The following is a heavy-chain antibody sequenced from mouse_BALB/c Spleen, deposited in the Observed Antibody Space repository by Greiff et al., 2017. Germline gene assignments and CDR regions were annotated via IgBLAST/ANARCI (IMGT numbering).Heavy chain of an antibody. J-gene: IGHJ3*01. CDR2: ISYSGST. Sequence: VQLKESGPGLVKPSQSLSLTCTVTGYSITSDYAWNWIRQFPGNKLEWMGYISYSGSTSYNPSLKSRISITRDTSKNQFFLQLNSVTTEDTATYYCARSGYSPWFAYWGQGTLVTVSA. D-gene: IGHD3-1*01. V-gene: IGHV3-2*02. CDR1: GYSITSDYA. CDR3: ARSGYSPWFAY.